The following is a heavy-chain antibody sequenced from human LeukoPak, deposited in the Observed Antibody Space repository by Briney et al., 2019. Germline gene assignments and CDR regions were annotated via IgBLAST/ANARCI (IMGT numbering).Heavy chain of an antibody. D-gene: IGHD6-13*01. J-gene: IGHJ4*02. CDR1: AFTFSDYS. V-gene: IGHV3-48*01. Sequence: GGSLRLSCAASAFTFSDYSMNWVRQAPGKGLEWLSYISSSSRTIYYADSVRGRFTVSRDNAKDSLYLQLNSLRAEDTAVYYCARVEQQLSDYWGQGTLVTVSS. CDR3: ARVEQQLSDY. CDR2: ISSSSRTI.